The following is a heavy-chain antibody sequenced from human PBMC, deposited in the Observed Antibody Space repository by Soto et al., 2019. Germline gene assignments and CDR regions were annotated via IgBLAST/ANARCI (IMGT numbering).Heavy chain of an antibody. CDR3: ARDFGDCTNGVCPSDFDF. V-gene: IGHV3-30-3*01. D-gene: IGHD2-8*01. J-gene: IGHJ4*02. CDR1: GFTFSSHW. Sequence: PGGSLRLSCAASGFTFSSHWTHWVRQAPGKGLEWVALISYDGLNKYYAESVKGRFTISRDNPKNTLSLQMNSLRAEDTAVYYCARDFGDCTNGVCPSDFDFWGRGTLVTVSS. CDR2: ISYDGLNK.